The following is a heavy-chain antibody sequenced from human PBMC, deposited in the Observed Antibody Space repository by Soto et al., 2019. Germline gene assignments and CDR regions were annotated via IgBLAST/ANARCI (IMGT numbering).Heavy chain of an antibody. D-gene: IGHD6-13*01. CDR3: ARRSSSWYFDY. CDR1: GFTFSSYA. Sequence: EVQLLESGGGLVQPGGSLRLSCAASGFTFSSYAMNWVRQAPGKGLEWVSVISGSDGSTYYADSVKGRFTISRDNSKNTLTLQMNSLSAEDTAVYYCARRSSSWYFDYWGQGTVVTVSS. J-gene: IGHJ4*02. V-gene: IGHV3-23*01. CDR2: ISGSDGST.